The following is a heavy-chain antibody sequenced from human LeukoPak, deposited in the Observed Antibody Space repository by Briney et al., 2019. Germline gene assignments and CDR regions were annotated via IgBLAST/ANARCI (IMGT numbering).Heavy chain of an antibody. V-gene: IGHV3-30*02. Sequence: PGGSLRLSCAASGFTFSNYGVHWVRQAPGKGLEWVSFIRFDGSNKYYADSVKGRFTISRDSSKNTLYLQMNSLRAEDTAVYYCAKDLRSSARAKMGAADYWGQGTLVTVSS. J-gene: IGHJ4*02. D-gene: IGHD1-26*01. CDR2: IRFDGSNK. CDR3: AKDLRSSARAKMGAADY. CDR1: GFTFSNYG.